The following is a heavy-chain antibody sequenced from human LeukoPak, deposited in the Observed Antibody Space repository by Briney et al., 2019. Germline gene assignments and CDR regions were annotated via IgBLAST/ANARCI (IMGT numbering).Heavy chain of an antibody. CDR3: ARDGMTYGRHFDY. J-gene: IGHJ4*02. CDR2: ISSSSSTI. D-gene: IGHD3-10*01. Sequence: PGGSLRLSCAASGFTFSSYGMTWVRQAPGKGLEWVSYISSSSSTIYYADSVKGRSTISRDNAKSTVYLQMNSLRTDDTAVYYCARDGMTYGRHFDYWGQGILVTVSS. CDR1: GFTFSSYG. V-gene: IGHV3-48*01.